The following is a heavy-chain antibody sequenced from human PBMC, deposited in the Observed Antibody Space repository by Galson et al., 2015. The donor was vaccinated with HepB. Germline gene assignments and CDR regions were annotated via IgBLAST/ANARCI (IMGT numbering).Heavy chain of an antibody. CDR2: ISDRGGST. Sequence: SLRLSCAASGFTFSSYAMTWVRQAPGKGLTWVSTISDRGGSTYLADSVKGRFTISRDNSKNTLYLQMNSLRAEDTATYYCAKTGSGWYSYFNYWGPGILVTVSS. J-gene: IGHJ4*02. CDR3: AKTGSGWYSYFNY. V-gene: IGHV3-23*01. CDR1: GFTFSSYA. D-gene: IGHD6-19*01.